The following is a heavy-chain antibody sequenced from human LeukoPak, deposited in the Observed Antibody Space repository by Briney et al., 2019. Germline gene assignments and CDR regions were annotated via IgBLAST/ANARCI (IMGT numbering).Heavy chain of an antibody. V-gene: IGHV3-48*03. CDR1: GLTFSSYE. J-gene: IGHJ3*02. CDR2: ISSSGSTI. D-gene: IGHD1-26*01. Sequence: PGGSLRLSCAASGLTFSSYEMNWVRQAPGKGLEWVSYISSSGSTIYYADSVKGRFAISRDNAKNSLYLQMNSLRAEDTAVYYCARGWELPDAFDIWGQGTMVTVSS. CDR3: ARGWELPDAFDI.